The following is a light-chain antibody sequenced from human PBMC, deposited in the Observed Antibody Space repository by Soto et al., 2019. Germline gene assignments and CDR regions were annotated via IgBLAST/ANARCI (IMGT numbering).Light chain of an antibody. J-gene: IGLJ2*01. V-gene: IGLV2-14*01. CDR2: EVR. CDR1: MRDVGAYNL. Sequence: QSALTQPASVSVSPGQSITISCAGTMRDVGAYNLVSWYQQHPGRVPQHIIYEVRNRPSGISFRFSGSKSGNTASLTISGLQAEDEADYYCSSFTSKSTLIFGGGTKLTVL. CDR3: SSFTSKSTLI.